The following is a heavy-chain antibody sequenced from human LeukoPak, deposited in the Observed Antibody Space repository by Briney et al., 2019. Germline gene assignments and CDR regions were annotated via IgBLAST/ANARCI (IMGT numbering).Heavy chain of an antibody. D-gene: IGHD3-10*02. CDR2: ISSSGSTI. V-gene: IGHV3-48*03. CDR3: AELGITMSGGV. CDR1: VFTFSSYE. J-gene: IGHJ6*04. Sequence: GGSLRLSCAASVFTFSSYEMNWVRQARGKGLEGVSYISSSGSTIYYADSVKGRFTISRDNAKNSLYLQINSLRAEDTAVYYCAELGITMSGGVWGKGTTVTISS.